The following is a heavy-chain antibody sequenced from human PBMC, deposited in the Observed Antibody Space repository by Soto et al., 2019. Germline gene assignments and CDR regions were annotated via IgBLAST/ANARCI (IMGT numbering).Heavy chain of an antibody. CDR1: GYTFTSYG. V-gene: IGHV1-18*04. D-gene: IGHD2-2*01. CDR2: ISAYNGNT. J-gene: IGHJ5*02. CDR3: ARVVGVVPAAMRLNWFDP. Sequence: ASVMVSFKASGYTFTSYGISWVRQAPGQGLEWMGWISAYNGNTNYAQKLQGRVTMTTDTSTSTAYMELRSLRSDDTAVYYCARVVGVVPAAMRLNWFDPWGQGTLVTVSS.